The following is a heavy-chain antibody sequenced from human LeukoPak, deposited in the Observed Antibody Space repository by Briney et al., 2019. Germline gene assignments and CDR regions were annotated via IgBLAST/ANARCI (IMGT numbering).Heavy chain of an antibody. Sequence: KSGGSLRLSCAASGFTFSDYHLSWNRQAPGKGLEWVSYISSSGSTIYYADSVKGRFTISRDNAKNSLYLQMNSLRAEDTAVYYCARDENYYDSSGTPGYWGQGTLVTVSS. CDR3: ARDENYYDSSGTPGY. J-gene: IGHJ4*02. CDR1: GFTFSDYH. CDR2: ISSSGSTI. V-gene: IGHV3-11*01. D-gene: IGHD3-22*01.